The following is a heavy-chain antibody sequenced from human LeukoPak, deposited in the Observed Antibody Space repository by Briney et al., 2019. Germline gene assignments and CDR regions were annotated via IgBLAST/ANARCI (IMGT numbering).Heavy chain of an antibody. CDR2: IYSGGST. D-gene: IGHD1-26*01. CDR1: GFTVSSNY. J-gene: IGHJ3*02. V-gene: IGHV3-53*01. Sequence: GSLRLSCAASGFTVSSNYMSWVRQSPGKGLEWVSVIYSGGSTYYADSVKGRFTISRDNSKNTLYLQMNSLRAEDTAVYYCARVRSGSYWTHAFDIWGQGTMVTVSS. CDR3: ARVRSGSYWTHAFDI.